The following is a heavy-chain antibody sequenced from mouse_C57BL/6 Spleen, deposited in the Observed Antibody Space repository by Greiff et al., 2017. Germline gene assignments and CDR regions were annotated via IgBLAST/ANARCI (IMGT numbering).Heavy chain of an antibody. V-gene: IGHV1-64*01. Sequence: QVQLQQPGAELVKPGASVKLSCKASGYTFTSYWMHWVKQRPGQGLEWIGMIHPNSGSTNYNEKFKSKATLTVDKSSSTAYMQLSSLTSEDSAVYYCVRYGTLVRAMDYWGQGTSVTVSS. CDR2: IHPNSGST. CDR3: VRYGTLVRAMDY. D-gene: IGHD6-2*01. J-gene: IGHJ4*01. CDR1: GYTFTSYW.